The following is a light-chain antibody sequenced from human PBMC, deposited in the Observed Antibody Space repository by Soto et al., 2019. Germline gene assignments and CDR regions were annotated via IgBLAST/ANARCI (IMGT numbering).Light chain of an antibody. Sequence: QSVLTQPPSASGSPGQSVTISCTGASSDISGHKYVSWYQQHPGKAPKLMIYEVTKRPSWVPDRFSASKSGNTASLTVSGLQAEDECDYYCSSYAGGNNWVFGGGTQLTVL. CDR3: SSYAGGNNWV. CDR1: SSDISGHKY. V-gene: IGLV2-8*01. CDR2: EVT. J-gene: IGLJ3*02.